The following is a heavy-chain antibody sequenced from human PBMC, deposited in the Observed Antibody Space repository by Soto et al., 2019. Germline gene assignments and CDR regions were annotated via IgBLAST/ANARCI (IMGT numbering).Heavy chain of an antibody. CDR2: MNSDGSII. J-gene: IGHJ4*02. V-gene: IGHV3-74*01. CDR1: GYTFRNHW. CDR3: ATAEVDY. Sequence: CGSLRLSCAVAGYTFRNHWMHWVRQAPGKGLEWVSRMNSDGSIINYKDSVRGRFTVSRDNAKNTLYLQMNSLRVEDTAVYYCATAEVDYWGPGTLVTVSS.